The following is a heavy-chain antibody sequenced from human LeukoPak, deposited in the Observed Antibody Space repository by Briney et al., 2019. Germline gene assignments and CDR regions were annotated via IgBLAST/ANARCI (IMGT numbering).Heavy chain of an antibody. CDR3: AKDLGGGSGFYDL. V-gene: IGHV3-30*18. D-gene: IGHD6-19*01. J-gene: IGHJ2*01. CDR1: GFTFSSYG. Sequence: GGSLRLSCAASGFTFSSYGMHWVRQAPGKGLEWVAIISYDGSNKYYADSVQGRFTISRDNSKNTLYLQMNSLRAEDTAVYYCAKDLGGGSGFYDLWGRGTLVTVSS. CDR2: ISYDGSNK.